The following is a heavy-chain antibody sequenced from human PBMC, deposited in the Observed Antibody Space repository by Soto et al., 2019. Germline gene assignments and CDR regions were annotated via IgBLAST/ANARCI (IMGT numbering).Heavy chain of an antibody. V-gene: IGHV3-23*01. CDR2: ISGSGGST. CDR3: AKRLRPEVRRITIFGVVPHGTMDV. D-gene: IGHD3-3*01. CDR1: GFTFSSYA. Sequence: GGSLRLSCAASGFTFSSYAMSWVRQAPGKGLEWVSAISGSGGSTYYADSVKGRFTISRDNSKNTLYLQMNSLRAEDTAVYYCAKRLRPEVRRITIFGVVPHGTMDVWGKGTTVTVSS. J-gene: IGHJ6*03.